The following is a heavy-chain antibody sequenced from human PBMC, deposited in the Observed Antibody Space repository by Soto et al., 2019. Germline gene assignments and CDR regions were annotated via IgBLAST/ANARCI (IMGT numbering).Heavy chain of an antibody. CDR2: TYYRSKWYS. Sequence: QVQLQQSGPGLVKPSQALSLICAISGDSVSSNSAAWIWFRQSPSRGLEWLGRTYYRSKWYSDYAISVKSRITINPDTSKNQFSLQLNSVTPEDTAVYYCARVAGQWQLDYWGQGTLVTVSS. J-gene: IGHJ4*02. CDR1: GDSVSSNSAA. V-gene: IGHV6-1*01. CDR3: ARVAGQWQLDY. D-gene: IGHD6-19*01.